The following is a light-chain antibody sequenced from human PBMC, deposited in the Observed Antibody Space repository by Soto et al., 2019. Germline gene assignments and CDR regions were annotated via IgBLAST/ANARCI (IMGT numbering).Light chain of an antibody. Sequence: EIVLTQSPGTLSLSPGERATLSCRASQNVSSYLAWYQQKPGQVLRLLIYGPSSSATGLPVRFSASGSATDLNLTISRLEPEDFAVYYCQKYGSSLMTFAQWTKVEL. CDR2: GPS. V-gene: IGKV3-20*01. CDR3: QKYGSSLMT. CDR1: QNVSSY. J-gene: IGKJ1*01.